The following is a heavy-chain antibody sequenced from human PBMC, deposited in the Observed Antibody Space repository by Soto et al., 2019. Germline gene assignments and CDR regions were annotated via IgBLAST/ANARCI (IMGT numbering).Heavy chain of an antibody. CDR1: GFNFSNHG. D-gene: IGHD2-2*01. J-gene: IGHJ4*02. CDR2: ISNAGNNK. V-gene: IGHV3-30*18. CDR3: AKDRVKIGYVFDY. Sequence: QVQLVESGGGVVQPGRSLRLSCAASGFNFSNHGMHWARQAPGKGLEWVAVISNAGNNKYYADSVKGRFSISRDNSTNMVYLQMNSLRPEDTAVYYCAKDRVKIGYVFDYWGQGTLVTVSS.